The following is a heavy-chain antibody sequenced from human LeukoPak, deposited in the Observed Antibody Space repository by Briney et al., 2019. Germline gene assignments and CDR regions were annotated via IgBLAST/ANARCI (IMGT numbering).Heavy chain of an antibody. CDR3: ARDIGGYDPAFDY. CDR1: GGSISSYY. J-gene: IGHJ4*02. D-gene: IGHD5-12*01. V-gene: IGHV4-59*01. CDR2: IYYSGST. Sequence: SETLSLTCTVSGGSISSYYWSWIRQPPGKGLEWIGYIYYSGSTNYNPSLKSRVTISVDTSKNQFSLKLSSVTAADTAVYYCARDIGGYDPAFDYWGQGTLVTVSS.